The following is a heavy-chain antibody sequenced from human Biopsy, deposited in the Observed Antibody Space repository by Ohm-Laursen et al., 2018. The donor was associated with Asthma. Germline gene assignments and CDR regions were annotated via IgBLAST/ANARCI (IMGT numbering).Heavy chain of an antibody. CDR2: ISVYNGNT. V-gene: IGHV1-18*01. CDR3: ARAVDYSHYYGIDV. J-gene: IGHJ6*02. D-gene: IGHD3-10*01. CDR1: GYTFNSAG. Sequence: ASVKVSCKTSGYTFNSAGITWVRQAPGQGLEWMGWISVYNGNTKVAQKLQDRVTMITDTSTSTAYMELGSLRSDDTAVYFCARAVDYSHYYGIDVWGQGTTVTVS.